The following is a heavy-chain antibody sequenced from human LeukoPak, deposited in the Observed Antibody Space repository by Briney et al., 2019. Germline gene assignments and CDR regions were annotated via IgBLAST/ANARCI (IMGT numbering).Heavy chain of an antibody. CDR2: IYGADST. CDR1: GFTVSSNY. V-gene: IGHV3-66*01. D-gene: IGHD3-10*01. J-gene: IGHJ6*02. CDR3: ARSGFGVLYYYGMDV. Sequence: GGSLRPSCAASGFTVSSNYMSWVRQAPGKGLEWVSIIYGADSTYYADSVKGRFTISRDNSKNTLYLQMNSLRAEDTAVYYCARSGFGVLYYYGMDVWGQGTTVTVSS.